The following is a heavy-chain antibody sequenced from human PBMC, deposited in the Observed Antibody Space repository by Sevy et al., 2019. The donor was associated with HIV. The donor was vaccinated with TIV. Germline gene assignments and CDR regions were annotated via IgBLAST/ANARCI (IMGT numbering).Heavy chain of an antibody. J-gene: IGHJ6*03. D-gene: IGHD3-22*01. Sequence: GGSLRLSCAVSGFSFDSYGMTWVRQAPGKGLEWVSGISGSGTRTYYADSVKGRFIISRDNSKNTLYLQMNSLRSEDNATHFCAKGGGGHYDPDEIGYYFYYYNMDVWGKGTTVTVSS. V-gene: IGHV3-23*01. CDR3: AKGGGGHYDPDEIGYYFYYYNMDV. CDR2: ISGSGTRT. CDR1: GFSFDSYG.